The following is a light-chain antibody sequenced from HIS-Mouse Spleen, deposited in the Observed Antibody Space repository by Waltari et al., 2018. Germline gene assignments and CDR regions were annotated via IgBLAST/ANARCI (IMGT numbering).Light chain of an antibody. CDR1: ALPTNY. V-gene: IGLV3-10*01. J-gene: IGLJ2*01. CDR3: YSTDSSGNHRV. Sequence: SYELTPPPSVSVSPGQTARIPCSGDALPTNYAYWYQQKSGQAPVLVIYEDSKRPSGIPERFSGSSSGTMATLTISGAQVEDEADYYCYSTDSSGNHRVFGGGTKLTVL. CDR2: EDS.